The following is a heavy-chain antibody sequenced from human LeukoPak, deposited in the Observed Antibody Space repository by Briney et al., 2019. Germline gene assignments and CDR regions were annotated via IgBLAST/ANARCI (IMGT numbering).Heavy chain of an antibody. J-gene: IGHJ4*02. V-gene: IGHV4-59*01. D-gene: IGHD2-15*01. CDR2: IYYSGNT. CDR1: GDSMSGYY. Sequence: SETLSLTCTVSGDSMSGYYWSWIRQPPGKGLEWIGEIYYSGNTNYNPSLESRVTISVDTSKNQFSLKVNSVTAADTAVYYCARGRDTVSTPFDYWGQGTLVTVSS. CDR3: ARGRDTVSTPFDY.